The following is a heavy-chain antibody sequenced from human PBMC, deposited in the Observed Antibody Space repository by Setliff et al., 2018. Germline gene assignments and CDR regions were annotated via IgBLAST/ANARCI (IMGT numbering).Heavy chain of an antibody. CDR2: IHPNTGST. CDR3: AKQGYSDSLYAFDV. D-gene: IGHD3-16*02. Sequence: GASVKVSCKASGYPLTAYYIHWVRQAPGQGLEWMGWIHPNTGSTNYLQDFQGRVTITRDTSIYTVYMELTGLTSGDTAVYYCAKQGYSDSLYAFDVWGQGTVVTVSS. J-gene: IGHJ3*01. CDR1: GYPLTAYY. V-gene: IGHV1-2*02.